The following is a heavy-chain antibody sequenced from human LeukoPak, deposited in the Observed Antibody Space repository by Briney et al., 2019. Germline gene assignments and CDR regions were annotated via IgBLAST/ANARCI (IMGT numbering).Heavy chain of an antibody. CDR3: ARAANHYYYFMDV. CDR1: GGSISSSSYY. Sequence: SETLSLTCTVSGGSISSSSYYWGWIRQPPGKGLEWIGSIYNSGSTNYNPSLKSRVTISVDTSKNQFSLRLSSVAAADTAVYYCARAANHYYYFMDVWGKGTTVTISS. CDR2: IYNSGST. V-gene: IGHV4-39*07. J-gene: IGHJ6*03.